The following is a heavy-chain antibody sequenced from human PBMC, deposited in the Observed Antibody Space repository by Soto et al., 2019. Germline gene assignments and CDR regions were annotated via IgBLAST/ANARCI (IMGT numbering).Heavy chain of an antibody. CDR2: VHYRGNT. D-gene: IGHD2-15*01. CDR1: GGSIIGYY. J-gene: IGHJ6*02. CDR3: ARGRYCSGDSCKSYFYYYGMDV. Sequence: PSETLSLTCTVCGGSIIGYYWSWIREPPGKXLESIGYVHYRGNTDYNPSLKSRVTISVDTSKNQFSLKLSSVTAADTAVYYCARGRYCSGDSCKSYFYYYGMDVWGQGTTVTVSS. V-gene: IGHV4-59*01.